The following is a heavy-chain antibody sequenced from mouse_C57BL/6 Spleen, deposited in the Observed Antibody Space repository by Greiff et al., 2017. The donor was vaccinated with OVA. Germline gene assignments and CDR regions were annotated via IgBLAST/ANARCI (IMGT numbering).Heavy chain of an antibody. J-gene: IGHJ4*01. D-gene: IGHD2-10*02. CDR1: GYAFSSSW. CDR2: IYPGDGDT. CDR3: ARAGGYDYAMDY. V-gene: IGHV1-82*01. Sequence: VQLQQSGPELVKPGASVKISCKASGYAFSSSWMNWVKQRPGKGLEWIGRIYPGDGDTNYNGKFKGKATLTADKSSSTAYMQRSSLTSEDSAVYFCARAGGYDYAMDYWGQGTSVTVSS.